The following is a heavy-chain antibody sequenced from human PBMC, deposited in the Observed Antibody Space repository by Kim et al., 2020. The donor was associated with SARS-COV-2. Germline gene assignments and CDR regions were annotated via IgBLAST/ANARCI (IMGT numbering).Heavy chain of an antibody. J-gene: IGHJ4*02. Sequence: NSPSFQGHVTISTDKSISTAYLQWSSLKASDTAIYYCARGIQLWSQYYFDYWGQGTLVTVSS. V-gene: IGHV5-10-1*01. CDR3: ARGIQLWSQYYFDY. D-gene: IGHD5-18*01.